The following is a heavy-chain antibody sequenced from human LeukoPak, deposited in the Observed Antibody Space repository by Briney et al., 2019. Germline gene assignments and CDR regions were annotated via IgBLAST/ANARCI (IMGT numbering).Heavy chain of an antibody. CDR3: ARHGRSDITVAGTRAFDY. J-gene: IGHJ4*02. Sequence: SETLSLTCAVYGGSFSGYYWSWIRQPPGKGLEWIGEIKHSGSTNYNPSLKSRLTISVDMSKNQFSLKLSSVTAADTAVYYCARHGRSDITVAGTRAFDYWGQGTLVTVSS. CDR2: IKHSGST. D-gene: IGHD6-19*01. V-gene: IGHV4-34*01. CDR1: GGSFSGYY.